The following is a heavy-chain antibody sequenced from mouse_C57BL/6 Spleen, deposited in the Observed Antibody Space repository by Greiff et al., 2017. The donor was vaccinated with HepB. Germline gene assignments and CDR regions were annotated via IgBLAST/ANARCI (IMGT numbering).Heavy chain of an antibody. CDR2: IYPRSGNT. V-gene: IGHV1-81*01. D-gene: IGHD3-2*02. CDR1: GYTFTSYG. Sequence: QVQLQQSGAELARPGASVKLSCKASGYTFTSYGISWVKQRTGQGLEWIGEIYPRSGNTYYNEKFKGKATLTADKSSSTAYMELRSLTSEDSAVYFCARSEGSSGSWFAYWGQGTLVTVSA. CDR3: ARSEGSSGSWFAY. J-gene: IGHJ3*01.